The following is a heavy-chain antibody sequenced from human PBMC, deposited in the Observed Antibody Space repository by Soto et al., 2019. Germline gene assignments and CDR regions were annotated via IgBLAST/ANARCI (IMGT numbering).Heavy chain of an antibody. D-gene: IGHD3-22*01. J-gene: IGHJ4*02. V-gene: IGHV4-34*01. CDR2: INDSGST. CDR1: GGSFSDYS. Sequence: QVQLQQWGAGLLKPSETLSLTCAVYGGSFSDYSWTWIRQPPGKGLEWIGEINDSGSTNYTPSLERRVTISRDTSKNRFPLKLSSVTAADAAVYYCARGSHKLHSYDSSGFYHYVDYWGQGSLVTVSS. CDR3: ARGSHKLHSYDSSGFYHYVDY.